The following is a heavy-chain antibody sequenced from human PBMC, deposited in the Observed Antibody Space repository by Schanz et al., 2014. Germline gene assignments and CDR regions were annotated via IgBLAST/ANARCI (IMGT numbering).Heavy chain of an antibody. CDR3: ARGGGPEDVFDI. J-gene: IGHJ3*02. V-gene: IGHV1-18*04. CDR1: GYTFVSYS. Sequence: QVQLVQSGAEVKKPGASVKVSCKASGYTFVSYSMHWVRQAPGQGLEWMGWINPNSGTTNYAQKVQGRVTMTTDTSTGTAYMELRSLRSDDTAVYYCARGGGPEDVFDIWGQGTILTVSS. D-gene: IGHD5-12*01. CDR2: INPNSGTT.